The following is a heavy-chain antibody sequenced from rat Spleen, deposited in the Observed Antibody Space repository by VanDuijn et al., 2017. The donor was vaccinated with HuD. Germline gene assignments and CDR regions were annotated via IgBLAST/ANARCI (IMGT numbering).Heavy chain of an antibody. CDR1: GFTFSNYG. D-gene: IGHD1-2*01. Sequence: EVQLVESGGGLVQPGRSLKLSCAASGFTFSNYGMNWIRQAPTKGLEWVASISPSGGSTHYRDSVKGRFTISRDNAESTLYLQMDSLRSEDTATYYCTTWKAITIAALFDYWGQGVMVTVSS. CDR2: ISPSGGST. CDR3: TTWKAITIAALFDY. J-gene: IGHJ2*01. V-gene: IGHV5-19*01.